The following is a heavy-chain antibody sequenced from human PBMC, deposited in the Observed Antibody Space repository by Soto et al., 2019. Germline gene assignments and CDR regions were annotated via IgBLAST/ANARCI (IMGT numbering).Heavy chain of an antibody. J-gene: IGHJ4*02. D-gene: IGHD5-18*01. Sequence: EVQLVQSGVEVKRPGTTVKISCKVSGYTFTDYYIHWIQAAPRRGLEWVGLVNPEDDKTSFAEKFQGRITMAADTSTDTAYMELHSLRSEDTAIYYCTTGRNSDFDYWGQGTLVTVSS. V-gene: IGHV1-69-2*01. CDR3: TTGRNSDFDY. CDR1: GYTFTDYY. CDR2: VNPEDDKT.